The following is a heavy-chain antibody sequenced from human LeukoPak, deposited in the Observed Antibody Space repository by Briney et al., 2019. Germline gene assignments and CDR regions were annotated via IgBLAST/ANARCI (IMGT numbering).Heavy chain of an antibody. J-gene: IGHJ3*02. CDR1: GDSFSSHY. CDR2: ISYIGST. Sequence: PSETLSLTCTVSGDSFSSHYWTWIRQPPGKGLEWIGYISYIGSTNYNPSLKSRVTILIDTSKNQFSLKLTSVTAADTAVYYCARDLVTVTKGFDIWGQGTMVSVSS. D-gene: IGHD4-17*01. CDR3: ARDLVTVTKGFDI. V-gene: IGHV4-59*11.